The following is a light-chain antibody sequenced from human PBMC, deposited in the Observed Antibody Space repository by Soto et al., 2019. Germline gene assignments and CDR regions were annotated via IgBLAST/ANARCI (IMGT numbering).Light chain of an antibody. Sequence: QAVVTQPPSASGTPGQSLTISCSGSSSNIGRYDVYWYQHLPGTAPKFLMYRNGQRPSGVPDRFSGSKSGTSASLAISGLRSEDEADYYCAVWDDSLTTWVFGGGTKLTVL. CDR3: AVWDDSLTTWV. J-gene: IGLJ3*02. CDR2: RNG. V-gene: IGLV1-47*01. CDR1: SSNIGRYD.